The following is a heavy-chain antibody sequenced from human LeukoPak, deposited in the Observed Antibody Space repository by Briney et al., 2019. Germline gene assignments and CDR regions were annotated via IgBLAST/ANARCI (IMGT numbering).Heavy chain of an antibody. CDR3: ARDVGITVADSFDP. J-gene: IGHJ5*02. Sequence: ASVKVSCKASGYSSTNYGISWVRQAPGQGREWRGWIHIYRGNTNYAQKFQGRVTMTTDTSTSTVYMEVRGLRSDDTAMYYCARDVGITVADSFDPWGQGTLVTVSS. V-gene: IGHV1-18*01. D-gene: IGHD6-13*01. CDR2: IHIYRGNT. CDR1: GYSSTNYG.